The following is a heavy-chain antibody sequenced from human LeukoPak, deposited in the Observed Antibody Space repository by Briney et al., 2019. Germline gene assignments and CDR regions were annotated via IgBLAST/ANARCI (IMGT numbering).Heavy chain of an antibody. CDR2: IKSKNIGGTT. CDR3: TSHAAFDP. J-gene: IGHJ5*02. CDR1: GFTFKNAW. Sequence: PGGSLRLSCEASGFTFKNAWMNWVRQGPGKWLEWVGRIKSKNIGGTTDYAAPVKGRFTISRDDSRNTVYLQMNSLKIEDTAVYYCTSHAAFDPWGQGTLVTVSS. V-gene: IGHV3-15*01.